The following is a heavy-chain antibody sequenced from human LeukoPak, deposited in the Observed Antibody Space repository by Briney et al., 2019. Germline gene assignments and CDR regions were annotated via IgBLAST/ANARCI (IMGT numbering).Heavy chain of an antibody. D-gene: IGHD6-19*01. CDR2: IKQDGSVK. J-gene: IGHJ4*02. Sequence: GGSLRLSCAASGVTFSSYWMSWGRQAPGKGLEWVANIKQDGSVKSYVASVKGRFTISRDNAKNSPYLQMNSLRAEDTAVYYCVRDQWVAGNFDHWGQGTLVTVSS. CDR1: GVTFSSYW. V-gene: IGHV3-7*01. CDR3: VRDQWVAGNFDH.